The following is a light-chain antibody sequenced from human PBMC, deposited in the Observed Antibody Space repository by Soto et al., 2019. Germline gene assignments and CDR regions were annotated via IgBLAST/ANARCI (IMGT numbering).Light chain of an antibody. V-gene: IGLV2-14*01. Sequence: QSVLTQPASVSGSPGQSITISCTGTSSDVGGYNYVSWYQQHPGKAPKLMIYDVSNRPSGVSNRFSGSKSGNTASLTISGLQAEDEADYYCSSYTSSSPVVFVGGTKLTVL. CDR3: SSYTSSSPVV. CDR1: SSDVGGYNY. CDR2: DVS. J-gene: IGLJ2*01.